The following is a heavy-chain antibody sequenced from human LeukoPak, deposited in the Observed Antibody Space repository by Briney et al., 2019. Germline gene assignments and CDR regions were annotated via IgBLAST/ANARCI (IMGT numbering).Heavy chain of an antibody. CDR2: IYSGRDT. CDR3: ARGETSSYDY. CDR1: GFTVSINY. V-gene: IGHV3-53*01. Sequence: PGRSLRLSCAPSGFTVSINYMSSVRPAPGKGLEWGSVIYSGRDTYYTDSVKGRFTISRDNSTNTVYLQMNSLRAEDMAVYYCARGETSSYDYWGQGTLVTVSS. J-gene: IGHJ4*02. D-gene: IGHD2-2*01.